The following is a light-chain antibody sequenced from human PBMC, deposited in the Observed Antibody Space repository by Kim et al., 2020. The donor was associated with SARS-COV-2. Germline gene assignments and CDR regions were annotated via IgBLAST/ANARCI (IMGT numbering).Light chain of an antibody. V-gene: IGKV1-12*01. CDR1: QDISRW. Sequence: DIQMTQSPSSVSASVGDRVTITCRASQDISRWLAWYQQKPGKAPNLLIYAASLLQSGVPSRFSGSGSGTDFTLTISSLQPEDFATYYCQQDNSFPLAVGGGTKVDIK. J-gene: IGKJ4*01. CDR2: AAS. CDR3: QQDNSFPLA.